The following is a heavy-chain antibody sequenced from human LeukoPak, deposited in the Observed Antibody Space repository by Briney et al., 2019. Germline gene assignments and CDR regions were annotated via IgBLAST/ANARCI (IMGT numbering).Heavy chain of an antibody. J-gene: IGHJ4*02. CDR2: FLYSGTT. CDR3: ATLVYSGSRYHFDT. D-gene: IGHD1-26*01. Sequence: PSEALSLTCSVSNGAVKNYYWTWIRQPPGQGLEWIGNFLYSGTTTYRASLDSRLIISVDNSKNTVSLRLFSVTAADTAVYYCATLVYSGSRYHFDTWGQGTLVTVSS. V-gene: IGHV4-59*02. CDR1: NGAVKNYY.